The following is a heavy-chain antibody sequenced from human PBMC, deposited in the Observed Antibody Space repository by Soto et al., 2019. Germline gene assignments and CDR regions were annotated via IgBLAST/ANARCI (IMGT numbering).Heavy chain of an antibody. D-gene: IGHD2-15*01. CDR2: ISGSGGST. CDR1: GFTFSSYA. J-gene: IGHJ3*02. V-gene: IGHV3-23*01. Sequence: GGSLRLSCAASGFTFSSYAMSWVRQAPGKGLEWVSAISGSGGSTYYADSVKGRFTISRDNSKNTLYLQMNSLRAEDTAVYYCAKPQKYCSGGSCQVDAFDIWGQGTMVTVSS. CDR3: AKPQKYCSGGSCQVDAFDI.